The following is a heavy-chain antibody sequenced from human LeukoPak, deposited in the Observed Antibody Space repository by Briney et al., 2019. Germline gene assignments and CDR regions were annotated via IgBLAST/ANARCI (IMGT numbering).Heavy chain of an antibody. V-gene: IGHV1-69*13. CDR2: IIPIFGTA. J-gene: IGHJ4*02. CDR3: ARVDPGYYYDSSGSYYFDY. Sequence: SVKVSCKASGGTFSSYAISWVRQAPGQGLEWMGGIIPIFGTANYAQKFQGRVTITADESTSTAYMELSSLRSEDTAVYYCARVDPGYYYDSSGSYYFDYWGQGTLVTVSS. D-gene: IGHD3-22*01. CDR1: GGTFSSYA.